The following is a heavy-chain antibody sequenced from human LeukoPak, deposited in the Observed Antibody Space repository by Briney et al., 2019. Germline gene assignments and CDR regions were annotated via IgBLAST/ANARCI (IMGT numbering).Heavy chain of an antibody. CDR2: ISSSGSTI. Sequence: GGSLRLSCAASGFTFSSYEMNWVRQAPGKGLEWVSYISSSGSTIYYADSVKGRFTISRDNAKNSLYLQMNSLRAEDTAVYYCARGPPLRFLEWLPFDYWGQGTLVTVSS. J-gene: IGHJ4*02. CDR1: GFTFSSYE. D-gene: IGHD3-3*01. V-gene: IGHV3-48*03. CDR3: ARGPPLRFLEWLPFDY.